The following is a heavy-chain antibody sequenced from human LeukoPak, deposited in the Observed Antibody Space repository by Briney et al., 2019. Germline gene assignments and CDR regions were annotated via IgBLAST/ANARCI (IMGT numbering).Heavy chain of an antibody. CDR3: VSFYETY. Sequence: GGSLRLSCAASGDSWMHWVRQAPGKGLVWVSHINSDGSWTSYADSVKGRFTISKDNAKNTVYLQMNNLRAEDTAVYYCVSFYETYWGRGTLVTVSS. CDR2: INSDGSWT. J-gene: IGHJ4*02. V-gene: IGHV3-74*01. CDR1: GDSW. D-gene: IGHD2-2*01.